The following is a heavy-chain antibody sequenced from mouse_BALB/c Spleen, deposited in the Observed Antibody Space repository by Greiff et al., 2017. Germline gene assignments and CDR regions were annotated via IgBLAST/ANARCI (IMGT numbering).Heavy chain of an antibody. CDR1: GFTFTDYY. CDR2: IRNKANGYTT. V-gene: IGHV7-3*02. Sequence: EVKLVESGGGLVQPGGSLRLSCATSGFTFTDYYMSWVRQPPGKALEWLGFIRNKANGYTTEYSASVKGRFTISRDNSQSILYLQMNTLRAEDSATYYCARDSLYDYDVWDYWGQGTTLTVSS. CDR3: ARDSLYDYDVWDY. J-gene: IGHJ2*01. D-gene: IGHD2-4*01.